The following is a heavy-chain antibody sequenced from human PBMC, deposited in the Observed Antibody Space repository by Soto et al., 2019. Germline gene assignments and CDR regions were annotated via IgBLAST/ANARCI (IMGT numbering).Heavy chain of an antibody. J-gene: IGHJ5*02. Sequence: ASVKVSCKACGDTLTDYHMHWVRQAPEQGLQWMGSISPSGGTTMYAQKFDDRLTMTRDTSTSTVYMELRSLRSEDTAVYYCARDKGAVVGAPTVIDIPNPLQSLPWG. CDR2: ISPSGGTT. V-gene: IGHV1-46*01. CDR1: GDTLTDYH. CDR3: ARDKGAVVGAPTVIDIPNPLQSLP. D-gene: IGHD1-26*01.